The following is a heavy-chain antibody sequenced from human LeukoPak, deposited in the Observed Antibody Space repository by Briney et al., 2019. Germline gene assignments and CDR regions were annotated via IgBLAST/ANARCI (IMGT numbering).Heavy chain of an antibody. D-gene: IGHD2-8*01. CDR3: AKEEYSHTTNYFDN. Sequence: GGSLRLSCAASGFIFDDYAMHWVRQAPGEGLEWVSLISGDGGSTFYADSVRGRFTISRDNSKNSLSLQMNSLTTEDTALYYCAKEEYSHTTNYFDNWGQGILVTVSS. V-gene: IGHV3-43*02. J-gene: IGHJ4*02. CDR1: GFIFDDYA. CDR2: ISGDGGST.